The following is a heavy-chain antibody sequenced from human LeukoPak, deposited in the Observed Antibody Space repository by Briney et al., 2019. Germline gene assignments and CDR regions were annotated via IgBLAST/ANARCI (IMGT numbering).Heavy chain of an antibody. J-gene: IGHJ4*02. Sequence: PGGSLRLSCAASGFTFSSYSMNWVRQAPGKGLEWVSAISGSGGSTYYADSVKGRFTISRDNSKNTLYLQMNSLRAEDTAVYYCAKVDVGATTRWFDYWGQGTLVTVSS. CDR1: GFTFSSYS. D-gene: IGHD1-26*01. CDR2: ISGSGGST. V-gene: IGHV3-23*01. CDR3: AKVDVGATTRWFDY.